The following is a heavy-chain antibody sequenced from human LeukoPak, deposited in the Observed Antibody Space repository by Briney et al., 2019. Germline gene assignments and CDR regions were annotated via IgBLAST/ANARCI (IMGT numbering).Heavy chain of an antibody. CDR1: GGSISSSSYY. D-gene: IGHD6-13*01. V-gene: IGHV4-61*05. Sequence: PSETLSLTCTVSGGSISSSSYYWGWIRQPPGKGLEWIGYIYYSGSTNYNPSLKSRVTISVDTSKNQFSLKLSSVTAADTAAYYCATGVPIAATGTLHWGQGTLVTVSS. CDR3: ATGVPIAATGTLH. CDR2: IYYSGST. J-gene: IGHJ4*02.